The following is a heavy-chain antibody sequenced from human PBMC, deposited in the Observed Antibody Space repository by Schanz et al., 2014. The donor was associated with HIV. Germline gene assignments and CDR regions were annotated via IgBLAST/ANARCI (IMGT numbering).Heavy chain of an antibody. CDR3: ARALGGRQYALDI. V-gene: IGHV3-30*04. CDR1: GFTFSTYP. D-gene: IGHD1-26*01. J-gene: IGHJ3*02. Sequence: QVQLVESGGALVKPGGSLRLSCVASGFTFSTYPMHWVRQAPGKGLEWVAVISNDGSSQEYADSVRGRFSISRDNSKKTLYLQMNTLKTEDTAIYYCARALGGRQYALDIWGQGTMVTVSA. CDR2: ISNDGSSQ.